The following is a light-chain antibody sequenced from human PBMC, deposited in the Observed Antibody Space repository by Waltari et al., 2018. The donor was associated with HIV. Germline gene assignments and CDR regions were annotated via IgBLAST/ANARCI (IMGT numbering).Light chain of an antibody. V-gene: IGKV1-39*01. CDR3: QQCYTSPPT. CDR1: QALGTY. J-gene: IGKJ1*01. Sequence: DIQMTQSPSSLSASVGDRVTITCRASQALGTYFNWYQQKPGTAPRLLIYGAYNLQSGVPSRFIGSGSGTDFTLIISSLQSEDFATYFCQQCYTSPPTFGQGTRVEV. CDR2: GAY.